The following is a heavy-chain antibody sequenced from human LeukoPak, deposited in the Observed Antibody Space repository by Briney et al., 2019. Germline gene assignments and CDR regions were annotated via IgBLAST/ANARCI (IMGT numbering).Heavy chain of an antibody. CDR1: GYTFTSYG. CDR3: ARDYYYDSSGYYFHY. Sequence: ASVKVSCKASGYTFTSYGISWVRQAPGQGLEWMGWISAYNGDTNYAQKLQGRVTMTTDTSTSTVYMEVRSLRSDDTAVYYCARDYYYDSSGYYFHYWGQGTLVTVSS. V-gene: IGHV1-18*01. D-gene: IGHD3-22*01. CDR2: ISAYNGDT. J-gene: IGHJ4*02.